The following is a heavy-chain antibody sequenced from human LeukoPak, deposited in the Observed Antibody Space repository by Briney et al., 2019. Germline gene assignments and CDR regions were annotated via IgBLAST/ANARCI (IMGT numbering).Heavy chain of an antibody. CDR1: GYTFTSYD. D-gene: IGHD3-22*01. Sequence: RASVKVSCKASGYTFTSYDINWVRQATGQGLEWMGWMNPNSGNTGYAQKFQGRVTMTRNTSISTAYMELSSLRSDDTAVYYCARDETYYYDSSGYYRPNYFDYRGQGTLVTVSS. CDR2: MNPNSGNT. CDR3: ARDETYYYDSSGYYRPNYFDY. V-gene: IGHV1-8*01. J-gene: IGHJ4*02.